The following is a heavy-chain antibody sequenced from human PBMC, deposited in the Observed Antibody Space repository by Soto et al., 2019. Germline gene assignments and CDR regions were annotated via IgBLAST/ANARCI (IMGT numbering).Heavy chain of an antibody. J-gene: IGHJ5*02. CDR3: ARGVACSCFDL. D-gene: IGHD6-19*01. Sequence: SPTLSLTCAISGDSVSSNTAAWNWIRSSPSRGLEWLGRTYYRSNWRHDYAVSVKSRITVNPDTSKNHFSLQLNTVTPDDPAVYYCARGVACSCFDLWRQGSLVTVSS. CDR1: GDSVSSNTAA. V-gene: IGHV6-1*01. CDR2: TYYRSNWRH.